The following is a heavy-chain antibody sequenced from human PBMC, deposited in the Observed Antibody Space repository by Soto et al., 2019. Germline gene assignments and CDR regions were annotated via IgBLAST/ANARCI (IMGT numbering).Heavy chain of an antibody. D-gene: IGHD6-13*01. J-gene: IGHJ1*01. CDR3: VKDESINWYSGHFRH. CDR2: INWNSGSI. CDR1: GFTFDDYA. Sequence: SLRLSCAASGFTFDDYAMHWVRQVPGKGLEWVSGINWNSGSIGYADSVKGRFAISRDNAKNSLHLQMNSLRAEDTAFYYCVKDESINWYSGHFRHWGQGTLVNVS. V-gene: IGHV3-9*01.